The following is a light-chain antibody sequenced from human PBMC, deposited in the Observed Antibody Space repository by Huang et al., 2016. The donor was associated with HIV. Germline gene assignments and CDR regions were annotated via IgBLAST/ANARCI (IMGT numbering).Light chain of an antibody. Sequence: DIVMTQSPASLAVSLGERATINCKSSQSILYNSNNKNYLACYQTKAGHPHKLLIYWESTRESGVPDRFSGSESGTDFTLTISSLQAEDVAVYYCHQYYTTPNTFGQGTKLEIK. CDR1: QSILYNSNNKNY. CDR2: WES. V-gene: IGKV4-1*01. J-gene: IGKJ2*01. CDR3: HQYYTTPNT.